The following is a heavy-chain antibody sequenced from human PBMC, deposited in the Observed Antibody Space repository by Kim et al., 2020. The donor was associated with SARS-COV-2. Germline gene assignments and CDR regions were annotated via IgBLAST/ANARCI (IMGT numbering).Heavy chain of an antibody. Sequence: SSSYKNYADSVKGRFTISRDNATNSLSLQLNSLRAEDTAVYYCARDSSGPGWGQGTLVTVSS. J-gene: IGHJ4*02. CDR3: ARDSSGPG. V-gene: IGHV3-11*06. CDR2: SSSYK. D-gene: IGHD3-22*01.